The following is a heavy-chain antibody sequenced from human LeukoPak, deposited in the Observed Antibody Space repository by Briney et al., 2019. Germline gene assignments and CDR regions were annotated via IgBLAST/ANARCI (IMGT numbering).Heavy chain of an antibody. V-gene: IGHV4-34*01. Sequence: SETLSLTCAVHGGSFSGYYWSWIRQPPGKGLEWIGEINHSGSTNYNPSLKSRVTISVDTSKNQFSLKLSSVTAADTAVYYCARGYRWFDYWGQGTLVTVSS. J-gene: IGHJ4*02. CDR1: GGSFSGYY. D-gene: IGHD5-24*01. CDR3: ARGYRWFDY. CDR2: INHSGST.